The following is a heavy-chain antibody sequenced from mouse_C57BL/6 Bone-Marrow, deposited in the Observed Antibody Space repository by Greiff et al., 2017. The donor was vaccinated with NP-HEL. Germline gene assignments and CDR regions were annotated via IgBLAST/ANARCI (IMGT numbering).Heavy chain of an antibody. V-gene: IGHV1-55*01. Sequence: QVQLQQPGAELVKPGASVKMSCKASGYPFPSYWLTWVKQRPGQALEWIGDIYPGSGSTNYNEKFKSKATLTVDTSSSTAYMQLSSLTSEDSAVYYCASSYAGAMDYWGQGTSVTVSS. CDR3: ASSYAGAMDY. J-gene: IGHJ4*01. D-gene: IGHD1-1*01. CDR1: GYPFPSYW. CDR2: IYPGSGST.